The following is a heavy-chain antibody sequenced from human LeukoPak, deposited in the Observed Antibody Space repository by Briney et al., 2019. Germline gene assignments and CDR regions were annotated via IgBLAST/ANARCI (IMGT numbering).Heavy chain of an antibody. J-gene: IGHJ4*02. Sequence: GGSLRLSCAASGFTFSTYTVHWVRQAPGKGLELVSSIRGSGGSTYYANSVKGRFTISRDNSKNTLYLQMNSLRAEDTAVYYCAKAAGDYVFDYWGQGTLVTVSS. D-gene: IGHD4-17*01. CDR1: GFTFSTYT. V-gene: IGHV3-23*01. CDR2: IRGSGGST. CDR3: AKAAGDYVFDY.